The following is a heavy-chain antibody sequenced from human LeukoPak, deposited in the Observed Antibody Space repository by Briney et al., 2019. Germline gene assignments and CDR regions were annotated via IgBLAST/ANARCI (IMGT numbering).Heavy chain of an antibody. CDR1: GYTFTSYG. V-gene: IGHV1-2*02. Sequence: ASVKVSCKASGYTFTSYGISWVRQAPGQGLEWMGWINPNSGGTNYAQKFQGRVTMTRDTSISTAYMELSRLRSDDTAVYYCARDGEWELHDWFDPWGQGTLVTVSS. D-gene: IGHD1-26*01. J-gene: IGHJ5*02. CDR3: ARDGEWELHDWFDP. CDR2: INPNSGGT.